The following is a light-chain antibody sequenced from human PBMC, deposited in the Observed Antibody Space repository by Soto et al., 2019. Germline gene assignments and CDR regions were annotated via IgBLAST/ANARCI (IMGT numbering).Light chain of an antibody. CDR1: GSTFGAGSD. V-gene: IGLV1-40*01. CDR3: QCYDSSLTVL. CDR2: YNT. Sequence: QSVLTQPPSVSGAPGQRVTISCTGSGSTFGAGSDVHWYQQVPGTAPKLLISYNTNRPSGVPDRFSGSKSGTSASLAISGLQAEDEADYYCQCYDSSLTVLFGGGTKLT. J-gene: IGLJ2*01.